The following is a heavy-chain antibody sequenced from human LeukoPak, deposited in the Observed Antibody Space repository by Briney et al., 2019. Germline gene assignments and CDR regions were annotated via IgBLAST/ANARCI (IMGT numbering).Heavy chain of an antibody. V-gene: IGHV3-73*01. J-gene: IGHJ4*02. CDR2: IRSKANSYAT. Sequence: GGSLKLSCAASGFTFSGSAMHWVRQASGKGLEWVGRIRSKANSYATAYAASVKGRFTISRDDSKNTAYLQMNSLKTEDTAVYYCTRHCSSTSCYAWGFDYWGQGTLVTVSS. D-gene: IGHD2-2*01. CDR1: GFTFSGSA. CDR3: TRHCSSTSCYAWGFDY.